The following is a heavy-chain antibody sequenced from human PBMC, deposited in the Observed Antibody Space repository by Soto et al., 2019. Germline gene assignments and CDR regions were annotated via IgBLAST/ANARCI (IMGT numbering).Heavy chain of an antibody. V-gene: IGHV3-30*18. CDR1: GFTFSSYG. CDR3: AKGKVGATVDAFAI. CDR2: ISYDGSNK. Sequence: QVQLVESGGGVVQPGRSLRLSCAASGFTFSSYGMHWVRQAPGKGLEWVAVISYDGSNKYYADSVKGRFTISRDNSKNTLYLQMNSLRAEDTAVYYCAKGKVGATVDAFAIWGQGTMVTVSS. D-gene: IGHD1-26*01. J-gene: IGHJ3*02.